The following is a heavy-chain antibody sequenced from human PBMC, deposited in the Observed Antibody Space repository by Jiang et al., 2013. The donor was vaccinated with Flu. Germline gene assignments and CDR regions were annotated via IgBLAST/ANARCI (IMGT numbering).Heavy chain of an antibody. D-gene: IGHD3-10*01. V-gene: IGHV4-59*01. Sequence: LLKPSETLSLTCTVSGGSISSYYWSWIRQPPGRGLEWIGYIYYSGSTNYNPSLKSRVTISVDTSKNQFSLKLSSVTAADTAVYYCARDGDVGFDYWGPGNPGHRLL. CDR1: GGSISSYY. J-gene: IGHJ4*02. CDR3: ARDGDVGFDY. CDR2: IYYSGST.